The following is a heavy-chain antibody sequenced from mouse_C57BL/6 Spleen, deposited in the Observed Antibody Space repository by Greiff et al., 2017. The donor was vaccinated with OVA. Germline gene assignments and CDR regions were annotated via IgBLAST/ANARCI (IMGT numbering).Heavy chain of an antibody. Sequence: EVKLVESGPELVKPGASVKIPCKASGYTFTDYNMDWVKQSHGKSLEWIGDINPNNGGTIYNQKFKGKATLTVDKSSSTAYMELRSLTSEDTAVYYCARSTVVDWYFDVWGTGTTVTVSS. CDR1: GYTFTDYN. CDR3: ARSTVVDWYFDV. CDR2: INPNNGGT. D-gene: IGHD1-1*01. J-gene: IGHJ1*03. V-gene: IGHV1-18*01.